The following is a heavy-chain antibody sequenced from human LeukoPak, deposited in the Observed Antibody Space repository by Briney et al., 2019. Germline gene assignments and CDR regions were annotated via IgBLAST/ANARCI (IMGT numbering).Heavy chain of an antibody. D-gene: IGHD3-22*01. CDR1: GGTFSSYA. CDR3: ARDSNPYYYDSTGYSDY. CDR2: IIPILGIA. V-gene: IGHV1-69*04. J-gene: IGHJ4*02. Sequence: SVKVSCKASGGTFSSYAISWVRQAPGQGLEWMGRIIPILGIANYAQKFQGRVTITADKSTSTAYMELSSLRSEDTAVYYCARDSNPYYYDSTGYSDYWGQGTLVTVSS.